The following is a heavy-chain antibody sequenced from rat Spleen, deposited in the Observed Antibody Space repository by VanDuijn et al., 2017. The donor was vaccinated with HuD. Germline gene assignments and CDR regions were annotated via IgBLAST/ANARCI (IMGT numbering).Heavy chain of an antibody. D-gene: IGHD4-3*01. Sequence: EVQLVESDGGLVQPGRSLKLSCAASGFTVSDYYMAWVRQAPTEGLEWVATFSYDGSTTYYRDSVKGRFTVSRDNAKSTLYLQMDSLRSEDTATYYCTRALYNSGYADYWGQGVMVTVSS. CDR1: GFTVSDYY. CDR2: FSYDGSTT. CDR3: TRALYNSGYADY. J-gene: IGHJ2*01. V-gene: IGHV5-29*01.